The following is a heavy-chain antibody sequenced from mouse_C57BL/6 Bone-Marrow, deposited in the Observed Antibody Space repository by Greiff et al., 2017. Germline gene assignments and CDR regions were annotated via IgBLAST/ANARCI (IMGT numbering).Heavy chain of an antibody. CDR3: ARELNWDGNYFDY. V-gene: IGHV1-69*01. Sequence: VQLQQPGAELVMPGASVKLSCKASGYTFTSYWMHWVKQRPGQGLEWIGEIDPSDSYTNYDQKFKGKSTLTVDKSSSTAYMQLSSLTSEDSAVYYCARELNWDGNYFDYWGQGTTRTVSS. D-gene: IGHD4-1*01. J-gene: IGHJ2*01. CDR2: IDPSDSYT. CDR1: GYTFTSYW.